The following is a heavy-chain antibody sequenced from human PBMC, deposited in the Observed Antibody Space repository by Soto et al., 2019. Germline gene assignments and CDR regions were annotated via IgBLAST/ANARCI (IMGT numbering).Heavy chain of an antibody. CDR1: GYSFTSYW. CDR3: ARGVATIRYYGMDV. J-gene: IGHJ6*02. V-gene: IGHV5-10-1*01. CDR2: IDPSDSYT. Sequence: GESLKISCKGSGYSFTSYWISWVRQMPGKGLEWMGRIDPSDSYTNYSPSFQGHVTISADKSISTAYLQWSSLNASDTAMYYCARGVATIRYYGMDVWGRGTTVAVSS.